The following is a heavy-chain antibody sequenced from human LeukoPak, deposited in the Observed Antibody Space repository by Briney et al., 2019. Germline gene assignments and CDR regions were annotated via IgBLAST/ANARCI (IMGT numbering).Heavy chain of an antibody. Sequence: PSETLSLTCAVYGGSFSGYYRSWIRQPPGKGLEWIGEINHSGSTNYNPSLKSRVTISVDTSKNQFSLKLSSVTAADTAVYYCARGIAARGVGYYYYYMDVWGKGTTVTVSS. D-gene: IGHD6-6*01. J-gene: IGHJ6*03. CDR1: GGSFSGYY. V-gene: IGHV4-34*01. CDR2: INHSGST. CDR3: ARGIAARGVGYYYYYMDV.